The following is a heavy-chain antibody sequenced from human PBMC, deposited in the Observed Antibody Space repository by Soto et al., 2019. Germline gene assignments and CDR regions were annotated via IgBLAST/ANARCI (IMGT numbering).Heavy chain of an antibody. CDR2: IWYDGSNK. CDR3: ARDSPQYYYDSSGYQEFDY. J-gene: IGHJ4*02. CDR1: GFTFSSYG. Sequence: GGSLRLSCAASGFTFSSYGMHWVCQAPGKGLEWVAVIWYDGSNKYYADSVKGRFTISRDNSKSTLYLQMNSLRAEDTAVYYCARDSPQYYYDSSGYQEFDYWGQGTLVTVSS. V-gene: IGHV3-33*01. D-gene: IGHD3-22*01.